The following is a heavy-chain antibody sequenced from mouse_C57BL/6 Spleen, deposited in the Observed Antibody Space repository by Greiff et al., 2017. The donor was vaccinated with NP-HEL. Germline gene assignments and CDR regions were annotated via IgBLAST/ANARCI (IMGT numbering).Heavy chain of an antibody. CDR3: AGYKDDGCYLAMDY. CDR2: IRNKANGYTT. CDR1: GFTFTDYY. Sequence: EVKLVESGGGLVQPGGSLSLSCAASGFTFTDYYMSWVRQPPGKALEWLGFIRNKANGYTTEYNASVKGRFTISRSTSQSILHLQMNALRAEGSATYDCAGYKDDGCYLAMDYWGQGTSVTVSS. J-gene: IGHJ4*01. V-gene: IGHV7-3*01. D-gene: IGHD2-3*01.